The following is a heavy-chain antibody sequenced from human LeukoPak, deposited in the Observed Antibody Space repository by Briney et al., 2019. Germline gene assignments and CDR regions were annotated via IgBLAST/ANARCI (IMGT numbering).Heavy chain of an antibody. Sequence: PSETLSLTCTVSGGSISSYYWSWIRQPPGKGLEWIGYIYYSGSTNYNPSLKSRVTISVDTSKNQFSLKLSSVTAADTAVYYCARLWGGSGSYHHDYWGQGTLVTVSS. CDR1: GGSISSYY. J-gene: IGHJ4*02. CDR3: ARLWGGSGSYHHDY. D-gene: IGHD1-26*01. CDR2: IYYSGST. V-gene: IGHV4-59*08.